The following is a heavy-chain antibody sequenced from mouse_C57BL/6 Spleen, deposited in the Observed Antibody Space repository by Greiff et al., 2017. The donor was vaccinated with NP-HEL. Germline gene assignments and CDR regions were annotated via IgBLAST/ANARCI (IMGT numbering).Heavy chain of an antibody. CDR2: IYPGSGST. J-gene: IGHJ4*01. Sequence: VQLQQPGAELVKPGASVKMSCKASGYTFTSYWITWVKQRPGQGLEWIGDIYPGSGSTNYNEKFKSKATLTVDTSSSTAYMQLSSLTSEDSAVYYCASPIYYGNKNFAMDYWGQGTSVTVSS. CDR3: ASPIYYGNKNFAMDY. CDR1: GYTFTSYW. D-gene: IGHD2-1*01. V-gene: IGHV1-55*01.